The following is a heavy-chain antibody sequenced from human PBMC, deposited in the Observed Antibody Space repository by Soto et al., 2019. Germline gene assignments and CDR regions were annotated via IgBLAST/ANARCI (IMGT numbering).Heavy chain of an antibody. V-gene: IGHV1-69*13. CDR2: IVPIYRTA. CDR1: GGTFSSYR. Sequence: SVKVSCKASGGTFSSYRINWVRQAPGQGLEWVGGIVPIYRTADYAQKFQGRVSITADESARTTYLELSSLKSQDTAVYYCARDSGAKLSSSWGQGTLVTVSS. D-gene: IGHD6-13*01. CDR3: ARDSGAKLSSS. J-gene: IGHJ4*02.